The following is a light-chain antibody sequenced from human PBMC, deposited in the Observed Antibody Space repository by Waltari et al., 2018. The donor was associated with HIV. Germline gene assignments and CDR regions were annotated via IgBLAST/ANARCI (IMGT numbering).Light chain of an antibody. V-gene: IGLV2-8*01. CDR3: ASYAGHDRFVL. Sequence: QPALIQPPSASGSPGQSVTISCTGTSGDIGNYDYVSWYQQHPGKAPQIIIYEVRQRSSGVPDRCSGSKSGNTAALTVSGLQAEDEADYYCASYAGHDRFVLLGGGTKVTVL. CDR2: EVR. J-gene: IGLJ2*01. CDR1: SGDIGNYDY.